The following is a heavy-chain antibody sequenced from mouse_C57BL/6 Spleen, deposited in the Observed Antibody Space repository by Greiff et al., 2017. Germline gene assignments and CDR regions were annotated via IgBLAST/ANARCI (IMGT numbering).Heavy chain of an antibody. D-gene: IGHD1-1*01. Sequence: QVQLQQSGAELVMPGASVKLSCKASGYTFTSYWMHWVQQSPGQGLEWIGEIDPSDSYTTYNQKFKGKSTLTVDKSSSTAYMQLSSLTSEDSAVYYCARRDYYGSFYWYFDVWGTGTTVTVSS. V-gene: IGHV1-69*01. J-gene: IGHJ1*03. CDR1: GYTFTSYW. CDR2: IDPSDSYT. CDR3: ARRDYYGSFYWYFDV.